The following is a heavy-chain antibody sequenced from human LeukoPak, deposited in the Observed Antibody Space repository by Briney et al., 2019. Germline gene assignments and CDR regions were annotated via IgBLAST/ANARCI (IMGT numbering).Heavy chain of an antibody. CDR1: GYTFTGYY. V-gene: IGHV1-2*02. J-gene: IGHJ4*02. CDR3: ARDGDGYNQYYFDY. D-gene: IGHD5-24*01. CDR2: INPNSGGT. Sequence: ASVKVSCKASGYTFTGYYMHWVRQAPGQGLEWMGWINPNSGGTNYAQKFQGRVTMTRDTSISTAYMELSRPRSDDTAVYYCARDGDGYNQYYFDYWGQGTLVTVSS.